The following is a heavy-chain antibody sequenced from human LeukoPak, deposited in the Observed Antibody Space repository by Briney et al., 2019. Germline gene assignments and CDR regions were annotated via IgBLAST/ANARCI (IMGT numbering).Heavy chain of an antibody. CDR3: ARAMDMATTTWDYHYYMDV. Sequence: ASVKVSCKAPGYTFTDYYVHWVRQAPGQGLEWMGWVNPNSGGTKYAQKFQGRVTMTRDTSISTAYMDLSSLRSDDTAAYYCARAMDMATTTWDYHYYMDVWGKGTTVTISS. V-gene: IGHV1-2*02. CDR2: VNPNSGGT. J-gene: IGHJ6*03. D-gene: IGHD5-24*01. CDR1: GYTFTDYY.